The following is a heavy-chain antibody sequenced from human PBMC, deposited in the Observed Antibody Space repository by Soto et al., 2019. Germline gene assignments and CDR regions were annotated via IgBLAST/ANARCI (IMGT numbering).Heavy chain of an antibody. D-gene: IGHD4-17*01. Sequence: QVQLVESGGGVVQPGRSLRLSCAASGFTFSSYGMHWVRQAPGKGLEWVAVIWYDGSNKYYADSVKGRFTISRDNSKNTLYLQMNSLRADDTAVYYCARDQDDYGDYVYFDYWGQGTLVTVSS. CDR2: IWYDGSNK. CDR1: GFTFSSYG. CDR3: ARDQDDYGDYVYFDY. J-gene: IGHJ4*02. V-gene: IGHV3-33*01.